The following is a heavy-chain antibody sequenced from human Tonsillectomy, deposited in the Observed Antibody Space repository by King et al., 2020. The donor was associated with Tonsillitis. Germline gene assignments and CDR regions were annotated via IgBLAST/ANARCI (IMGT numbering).Heavy chain of an antibody. D-gene: IGHD1-14*01. CDR1: GGSISNGSYY. CDR3: ARSKGEPFFDY. J-gene: IGHJ4*02. CDR2: IFTSGST. V-gene: IGHV4-61*02. Sequence: QLQESGPGLVKPSQTLSLTCTVSGGSISNGSYYWSWIRQPAGKGLEWIGRIFTSGSTNYNPSLKSRVTMSVDTSKNQFSLKLSSVTAADTAVFYCARSKGEPFFDYWGQGTLVTVSS.